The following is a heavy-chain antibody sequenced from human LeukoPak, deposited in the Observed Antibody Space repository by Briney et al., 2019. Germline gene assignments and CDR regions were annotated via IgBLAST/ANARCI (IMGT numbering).Heavy chain of an antibody. V-gene: IGHV4-59*01. CDR3: AREIGDGAFDI. Sequence: SETLSLTCTVSGGSISSYYWSWIRQPPGKGLEWIGYIYYSGSTNYSPSLKSRVTISVDTSKNQFSLKLSSVTAADTAVYYCAREIGDGAFDIWGQGTMVTVSS. CDR1: GGSISSYY. CDR2: IYYSGST. J-gene: IGHJ3*02. D-gene: IGHD2-21*01.